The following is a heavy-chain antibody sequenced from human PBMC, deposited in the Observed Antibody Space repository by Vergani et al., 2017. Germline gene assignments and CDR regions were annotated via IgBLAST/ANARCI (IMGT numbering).Heavy chain of an antibody. J-gene: IGHJ5*02. V-gene: IGHV4-34*01. D-gene: IGHD2-2*02. CDR2: INHSGST. CDR3: ARVGRVVPAAIWKSSRAARGRVDP. CDR1: GGSFSGYY. Sequence: QVQLQQWGAGLLKPSETLSLTCAVYGGSFSGYYWSWIRQPPGKGLEWIGEINHSGSTNYNPSLKSRVTISVDTSKNQFSLKLSSVTAADTAVYYCARVGRVVPAAIWKSSRAARGRVDPWGQGTLVTVSS.